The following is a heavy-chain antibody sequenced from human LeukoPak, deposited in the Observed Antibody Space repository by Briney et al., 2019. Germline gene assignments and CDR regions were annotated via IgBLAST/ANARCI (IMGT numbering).Heavy chain of an antibody. J-gene: IGHJ5*02. CDR3: AGGPSSAHNWFDP. CDR2: ITPKSGGT. CDR1: GYTFSDYY. V-gene: IGHV1-2*06. Sequence: ASVKVSCKTSGYTFSDYYIHWVRQAPGQGLEWMGRITPKSGGTSYAQRFQGRVTMTRDTSISTAYMDLSRLTSDDTAVYYCAGGPSSAHNWFDPWGQGTLVTVSS.